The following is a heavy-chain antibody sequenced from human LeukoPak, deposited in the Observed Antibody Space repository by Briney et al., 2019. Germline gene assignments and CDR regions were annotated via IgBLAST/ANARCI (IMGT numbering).Heavy chain of an antibody. CDR1: GFRFSTYG. J-gene: IGHJ3*01. CDR3: AKPIGADAFDF. D-gene: IGHD3-16*01. CDR2: IWYDGSNK. Sequence: QTGGSLRLSCAASGFRFSTYGMHWVRQAPGKGLEWVAVIWYDGSNKNYADSVKGRFTISRDNSKNTVYLQMSSLRVEDTAVYYCAKPIGADAFDFWGQGTIVTVSS. V-gene: IGHV3-33*06.